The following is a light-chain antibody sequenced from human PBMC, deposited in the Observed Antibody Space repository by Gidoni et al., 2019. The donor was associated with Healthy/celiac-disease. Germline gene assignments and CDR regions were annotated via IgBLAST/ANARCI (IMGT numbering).Light chain of an antibody. J-gene: IGKJ3*01. CDR1: QSVSSN. CDR2: DAS. Sequence: ELILTQSPATLSLSPGERAPLSFRASQSVSSNLAWYQQKPGQAPRLLIYDASNRATGIPARFSGSGSGTDFTLTISSREPEDCAVYYCQQRRNWPSCTFGPGTKVDIK. CDR3: QQRRNWPSCT. V-gene: IGKV3-11*01.